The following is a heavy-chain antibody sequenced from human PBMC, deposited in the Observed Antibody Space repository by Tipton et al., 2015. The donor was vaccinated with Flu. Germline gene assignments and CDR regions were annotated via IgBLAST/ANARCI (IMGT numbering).Heavy chain of an antibody. D-gene: IGHD6-19*01. CDR2: IYSSGST. CDR1: GGSINSYY. V-gene: IGHV4-4*07. CDR3: AAKFAYFSGWESLDY. Sequence: TLSLTCTVSGGSINSYYWSWLRQPAGKGLEWIGRIYSSGSTNYSPSLKSRLTMSVDTSKNQFSLKLSSVTAADTAVYYCAAKFAYFSGWESLDYWGQGTLVTVSS. J-gene: IGHJ4*02.